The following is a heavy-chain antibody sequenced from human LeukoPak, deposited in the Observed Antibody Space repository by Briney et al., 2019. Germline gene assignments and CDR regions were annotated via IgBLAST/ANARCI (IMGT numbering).Heavy chain of an antibody. D-gene: IGHD6-13*01. J-gene: IGHJ4*02. CDR1: GYTFTSYG. V-gene: IGHV1-18*04. CDR3: ARDGGGSSSWYDDY. CDR2: ISAYNGNT. Sequence: GASVKVSCKASGYTFTSYGISWVRQAPGQGLGWMGWISAYNGNTNYAQKLQGRVTMTTDTFTSTAYMELRSLRSDDTAVYYCARDGGGSSSWYDDYWGQGTLVTVSS.